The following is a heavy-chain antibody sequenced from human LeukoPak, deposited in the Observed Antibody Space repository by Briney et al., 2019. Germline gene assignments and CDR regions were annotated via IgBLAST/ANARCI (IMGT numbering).Heavy chain of an antibody. CDR1: GGTFSSYA. CDR2: IISIFGTA. D-gene: IGHD6-6*01. J-gene: IGHJ6*03. CDR3: ARDSRRIAALYYYYYYMDV. Sequence: GSSVKVSCKASGGTFSSYAISWVRQAPGQGLEWMGGIISIFGTANYAQKFQGRVTITTDESTSTAYMELSSLRSEDTAVYYCARDSRRIAALYYYYYYMDVWGKGTTVTVSS. V-gene: IGHV1-69*05.